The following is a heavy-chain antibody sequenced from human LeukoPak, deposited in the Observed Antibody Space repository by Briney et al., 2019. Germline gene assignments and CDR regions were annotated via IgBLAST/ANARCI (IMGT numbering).Heavy chain of an antibody. CDR3: ASGGSSAYQLLPNNWFDP. D-gene: IGHD2-2*01. CDR2: IIPIFGTA. J-gene: IGHJ5*02. CDR1: GGTLSSYA. Sequence: SVKVSCKASGGTLSSYAISWVRQAPVQGLEWMGGIIPIFGTANYAQKFQGRVTITADESTSTAYMELSSLRSENTAVYYCASGGSSAYQLLPNNWFDPWGQGTLVTVSS. V-gene: IGHV1-69*13.